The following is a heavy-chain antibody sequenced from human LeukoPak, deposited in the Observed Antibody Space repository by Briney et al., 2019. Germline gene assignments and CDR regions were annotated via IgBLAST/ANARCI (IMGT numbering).Heavy chain of an antibody. J-gene: IGHJ4*02. CDR2: MSGSLTTT. CDR1: GLTFDDYA. V-gene: IGHV3-23*01. CDR3: AKSLRFEDYTNLPFDY. D-gene: IGHD3-10*01. Sequence: GGSLRLSCAASGLTFDDYAMHWVRQAPGKGLEWVSAMSGSLTTTYYADSVKGRFTISRDNPKNTLYLEMNSLRAEDTAVYYCAKSLRFEDYTNLPFDYWGQGTLVTVSS.